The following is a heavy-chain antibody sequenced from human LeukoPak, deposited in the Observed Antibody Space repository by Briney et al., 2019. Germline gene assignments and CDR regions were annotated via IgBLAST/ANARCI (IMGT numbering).Heavy chain of an antibody. CDR3: ARAIGYCSGGSRCWFDP. CDR2: IKQSGSEK. V-gene: IGHV3-7*01. D-gene: IGHD2-15*01. Sequence: GGSLRLSWAASGFTFISYWMSWVRQAPGKGLEWVANIKQSGSEKCDVDSVKGRFTISRDNANNSLYLQMNSLRAEDTAVYYCARAIGYCSGGSRCWFDPWGQGTLVTVSS. J-gene: IGHJ5*02. CDR1: GFTFISYW.